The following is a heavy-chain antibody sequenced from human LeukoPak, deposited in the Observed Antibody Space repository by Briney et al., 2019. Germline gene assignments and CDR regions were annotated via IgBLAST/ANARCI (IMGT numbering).Heavy chain of an antibody. D-gene: IGHD6-13*01. V-gene: IGHV3-23*01. CDR3: AKDVSSSWPTYFDY. CDR2: ISGSGGST. CDR1: GFTFSGYA. J-gene: IGHJ4*02. Sequence: GGSLRLSCAASGFTFSGYARGWVRQAPGKGLEWVSAISGSGGSTYYADSVQGRFTISRDNSKNTLYPQMNSLRAEDTAVYYCAKDVSSSWPTYFDYWGQGTLVTVSS.